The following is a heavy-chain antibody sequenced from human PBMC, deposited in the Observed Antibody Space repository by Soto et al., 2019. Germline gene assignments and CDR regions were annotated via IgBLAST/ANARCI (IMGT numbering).Heavy chain of an antibody. CDR2: IYYSGST. Sequence: SETLSLTCTVSGGSISSYYWSWIRQPPGKGLEWIGYIYYSGSTNYNPSLKSRVTISVDTSKNQLSLKLSSVTAADTAVYYCARSREMYYYDSSGYYAHWGQGTLVTVS. CDR3: ARSREMYYYDSSGYYAH. CDR1: GGSISSYY. D-gene: IGHD3-22*01. J-gene: IGHJ4*02. V-gene: IGHV4-59*01.